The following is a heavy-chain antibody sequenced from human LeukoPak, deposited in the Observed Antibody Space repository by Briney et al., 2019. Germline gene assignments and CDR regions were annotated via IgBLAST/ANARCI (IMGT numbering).Heavy chain of an antibody. D-gene: IGHD6-13*01. J-gene: IGHJ4*02. CDR3: ASEGVIAAAGPDY. CDR1: GFTFSSYW. V-gene: IGHV3-74*01. CDR2: IITDGSST. Sequence: PGGSLRLSCAASGFTFSSYWMHWVRQAPGKGLVWVSRIITDGSSTTYADSVRGRFTISRGNAKNTLYLQMNSLRAEDTAVYYCASEGVIAAAGPDYWGQGTLVTVSS.